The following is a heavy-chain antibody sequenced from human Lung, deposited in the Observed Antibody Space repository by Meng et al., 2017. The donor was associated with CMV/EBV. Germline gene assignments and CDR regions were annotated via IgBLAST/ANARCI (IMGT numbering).Heavy chain of an antibody. J-gene: IGHJ4*02. Sequence: GESLKIPCAASGFTFSSYAMSWVRQAPGKGLEWVSVIYSGGSSTYHADSVKGRFTISRDNSKHTLYLQMNCLSAEDTAVYYCAKVRGYCSSTSCSPLHYWGQGTLVTFSS. V-gene: IGHV3-23*03. CDR2: IYSGGSST. CDR1: GFTFSSYA. CDR3: AKVRGYCSSTSCSPLHY. D-gene: IGHD2-2*01.